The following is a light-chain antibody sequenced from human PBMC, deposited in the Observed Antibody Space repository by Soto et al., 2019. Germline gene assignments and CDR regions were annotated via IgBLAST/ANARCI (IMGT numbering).Light chain of an antibody. Sequence: SVLAQSPGPLSFSPGERATLSCTALQSLDSRFLAWYQQKPGQAPRLLISGASSRAAGIPDRFSGSGSGTDFTLTISRLEPEDFAVYYCQHFGTAPPWTFGQGTKVEIK. J-gene: IGKJ1*01. CDR3: QHFGTAPPWT. CDR1: QSLDSRF. V-gene: IGKV3-20*01. CDR2: GAS.